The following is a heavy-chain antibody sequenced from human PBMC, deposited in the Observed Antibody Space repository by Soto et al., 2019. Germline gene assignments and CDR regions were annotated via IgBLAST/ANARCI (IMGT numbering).Heavy chain of an antibody. Sequence: QVKLVQSGPEVKKPGASVKVSCKASGFTFTNYAITWVRQAPGEGLEWLGWISAYNGNTNNAQKLQGRVTMTTDTSTSTAYMELRSLPSDVTAVNYCARELNTMTFFGYWGQGTLVTVSS. J-gene: IGHJ4*02. V-gene: IGHV1-18*04. CDR2: ISAYNGNT. CDR3: ARELNTMTFFGY. D-gene: IGHD3-22*01. CDR1: GFTFTNYA.